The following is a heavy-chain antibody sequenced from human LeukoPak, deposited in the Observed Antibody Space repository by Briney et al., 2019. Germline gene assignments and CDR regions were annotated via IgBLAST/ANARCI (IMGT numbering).Heavy chain of an antibody. D-gene: IGHD6-6*01. J-gene: IGHJ6*03. V-gene: IGHV3-30*02. CDR3: AKDGSTSPFYYYYYYMDV. Sequence: PGGSLRLSRAPPGFTFSTYGIHWVPHAPGEGLEWVTFIRYEGSNKYYADSVMGRFTISRDNSKNTVYLQMNSLRTDDTAVYYCAKDGSTSPFYYYYYYMDVWGTGTTVTVSS. CDR2: IRYEGSNK. CDR1: GFTFSTYG.